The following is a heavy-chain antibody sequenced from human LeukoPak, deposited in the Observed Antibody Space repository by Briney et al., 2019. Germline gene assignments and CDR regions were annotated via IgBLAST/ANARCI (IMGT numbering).Heavy chain of an antibody. CDR2: IKQDGSEK. J-gene: IGHJ6*02. CDR3: ARSPPYYGDYVSGYYYYGMDV. D-gene: IGHD4-17*01. V-gene: IGHV3-7*01. CDR1: GFTFSSYW. Sequence: PGGSLRLPCAASGFTFSSYWMSWVRQAPGKGLEWVANIKQDGSEKYYVDSVKGRFTISRDNAKNSLYLQMNSLRAEDTAVYYCARSPPYYGDYVSGYYYYGMDVWGQGTTVTVSS.